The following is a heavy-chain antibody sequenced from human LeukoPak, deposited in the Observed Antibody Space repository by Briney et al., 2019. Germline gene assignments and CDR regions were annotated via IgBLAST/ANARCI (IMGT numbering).Heavy chain of an antibody. D-gene: IGHD6-19*01. J-gene: IGHJ3*02. CDR1: GGSISRSQW. Sequence: SETLSLTCAVSGGSISRSQWWNWVRQPPGKGLEWIGYIYYSGSTNYNPSLKSRVTISVDTSKNQFSLKLSSVTAADTAVYYCARVGGSGWYLGAFDIWGQGTMVTVSS. CDR3: ARVGGSGWYLGAFDI. CDR2: IYYSGST. V-gene: IGHV4-4*02.